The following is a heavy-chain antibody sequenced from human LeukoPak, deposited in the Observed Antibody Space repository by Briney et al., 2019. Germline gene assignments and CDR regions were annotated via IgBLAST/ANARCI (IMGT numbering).Heavy chain of an antibody. Sequence: GGSLRLSCSASGFTFSSFAMYWVSQAPGKGLEYVSGISNNGGSTDYAGSVKGRFIISRDNSKNTLFLQMSSLRVEDTAVYYCVKPGGSSLYSPFDPWGQGTLVTVSS. CDR3: VKPGGSSLYSPFDP. CDR1: GFTFSSFA. V-gene: IGHV3-64D*06. D-gene: IGHD6-13*01. J-gene: IGHJ5*02. CDR2: ISNNGGST.